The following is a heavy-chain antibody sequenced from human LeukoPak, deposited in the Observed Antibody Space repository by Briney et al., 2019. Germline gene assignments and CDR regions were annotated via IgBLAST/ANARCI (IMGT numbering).Heavy chain of an antibody. D-gene: IGHD3-3*01. Sequence: SETLSLTCTVSGGSISSYYWSWIRQPPGKGLEWIGYIYYSGSTNYNPSLKSRVTISVDTSKNQFSLKLSSVTAADTAVYYCARGKTYYDFWSGYGNYYYYYMDAWGKGTTVTVSS. CDR2: IYYSGST. CDR3: ARGKTYYDFWSGYGNYYYYYMDA. J-gene: IGHJ6*03. V-gene: IGHV4-59*01. CDR1: GGSISSYY.